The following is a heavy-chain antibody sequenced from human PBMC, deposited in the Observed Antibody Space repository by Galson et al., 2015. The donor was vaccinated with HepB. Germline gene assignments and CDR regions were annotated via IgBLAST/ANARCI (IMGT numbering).Heavy chain of an antibody. CDR3: AKDVLRSLGYMDV. D-gene: IGHD3-3*01. V-gene: IGHV3-30*18. Sequence: SLRLSCAASGFTFSSYGMHWVRQAPGKGLEWVAVISYDGSNKYYADSVRGRFTISRDNSKNTLYLQMNSLRAEDTAVYYCAKDVLRSLGYMDVWGKGTTVTVSS. CDR1: GFTFSSYG. J-gene: IGHJ6*03. CDR2: ISYDGSNK.